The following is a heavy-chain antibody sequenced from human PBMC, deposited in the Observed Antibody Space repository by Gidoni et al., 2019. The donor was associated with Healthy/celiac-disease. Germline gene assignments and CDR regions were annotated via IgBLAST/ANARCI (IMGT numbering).Heavy chain of an antibody. V-gene: IGHV3-23*01. J-gene: IGHJ3*02. Sequence: EVQLLESGGGLVQPGGSLRLPCAASGFTFRGYAMSWVRQAPGKGLEWVSAISGSGGSTYYADSVKGRFTISRDNSKNTLYLQMNSLRAEDTAVYYCAKDRSYGLFDIWGQGTMVTVSS. CDR2: ISGSGGST. CDR3: AKDRSYGLFDI. D-gene: IGHD3-16*01. CDR1: GFTFRGYA.